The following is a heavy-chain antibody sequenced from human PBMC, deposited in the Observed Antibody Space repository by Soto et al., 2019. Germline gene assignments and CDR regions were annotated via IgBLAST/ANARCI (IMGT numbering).Heavy chain of an antibody. CDR3: GYDYVWGSYPPPYYYYGMDV. J-gene: IGHJ6*02. Sequence: GGSLRLSCAASGFTFSSYGMHWVRQAPGKGLEWVAVIWYDGSNKYYADSVKGRFTISRDNSKNTLYLQMNSLRAEDTAVYYCGYDYVWGSYPPPYYYYGMDVWGQGTTVTVSS. CDR2: IWYDGSNK. D-gene: IGHD3-16*02. V-gene: IGHV3-33*01. CDR1: GFTFSSYG.